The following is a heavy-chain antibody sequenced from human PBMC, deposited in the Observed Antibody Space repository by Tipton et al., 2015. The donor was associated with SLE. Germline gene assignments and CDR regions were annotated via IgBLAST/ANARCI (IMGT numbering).Heavy chain of an antibody. Sequence: TLSLTCTVSGDSISNGDDYWSWIRQPPGKGLEWIGNIYYGGGTYYNPSLKSRVTISRDTSGNQFSLNLSSVTASDAAVYFCTRAEFSSNWYMYWHFDLWGRGTLVTVSS. V-gene: IGHV4-30-4*08. D-gene: IGHD6-13*01. CDR1: GDSISNGDDY. J-gene: IGHJ2*01. CDR2: IYYGGGT. CDR3: TRAEFSSNWYMYWHFDL.